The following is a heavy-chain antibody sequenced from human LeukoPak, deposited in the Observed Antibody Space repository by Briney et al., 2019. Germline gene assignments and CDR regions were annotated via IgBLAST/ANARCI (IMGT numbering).Heavy chain of an antibody. CDR3: AKIGHPVPATDF. D-gene: IGHD6-19*01. J-gene: IGHJ4*02. CDR1: GFTFSTYA. V-gene: IGHV3-23*01. CDR2: TSASGGST. Sequence: QPGGSLRLSCAPSGFTFSTYAMTWVRQAPGKGLEWVSSTSASGGSTYYADSVRGRFTMSRDNSKNTLYLQMNGLRVEDTAIYYCAKIGHPVPATDFWGQGALVTVSS.